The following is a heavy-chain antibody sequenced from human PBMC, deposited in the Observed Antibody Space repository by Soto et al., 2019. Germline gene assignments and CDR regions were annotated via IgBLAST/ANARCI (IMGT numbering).Heavy chain of an antibody. CDR3: ATGRQPDY. V-gene: IGHV3-15*07. Sequence: EVQMVGSGGGLVKPGGSLRLSCAASGFTFTNAWMNWVRQAPGKGLEWVGRVKSRPDGGTTDYAAPVKGRFTISRDDSKNTVFLQMNSLKTEDTAVYYCATGRQPDYWGQGTLVTVSS. CDR1: GFTFTNAW. J-gene: IGHJ4*02. D-gene: IGHD1-1*01. CDR2: VKSRPDGGTT.